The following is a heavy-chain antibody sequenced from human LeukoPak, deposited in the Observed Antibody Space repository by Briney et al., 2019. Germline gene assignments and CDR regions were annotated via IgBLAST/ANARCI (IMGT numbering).Heavy chain of an antibody. Sequence: GGSLRLSCAASGFTFSDYAMHWVRQAPGKGLEWVAFIRNDGSNKYYADSVKGRFTISRDNSMDTLFLQMNSLRAEDTAVYYCAKGMEWVVVPAALDVWGQGTTVTVSS. CDR3: AKGMEWVVVPAALDV. V-gene: IGHV3-30*02. CDR1: GFTFSDYA. J-gene: IGHJ6*02. D-gene: IGHD2-2*01. CDR2: IRNDGSNK.